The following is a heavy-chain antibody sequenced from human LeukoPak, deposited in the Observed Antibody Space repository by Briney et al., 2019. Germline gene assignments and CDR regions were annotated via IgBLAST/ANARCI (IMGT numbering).Heavy chain of an antibody. CDR2: IRGSGGST. CDR1: GFTFSSYA. CDR3: AKKPPGPPPATEYYYDSTEVDY. V-gene: IGHV3-23*01. Sequence: PLGSLRLSCAASGFTFSSYATSRVRQAPGKGLEWGSAIRGSGGSTDYAHYVKGRFNISRDNSKNTLYLQMNSLRAEDTAVYYCAKKPPGPPPATEYYYDSTEVDYWGQGTLVTVSS. J-gene: IGHJ4*02. D-gene: IGHD3-22*01.